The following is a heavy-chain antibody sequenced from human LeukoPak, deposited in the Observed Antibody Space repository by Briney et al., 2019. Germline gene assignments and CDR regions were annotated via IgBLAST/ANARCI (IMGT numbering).Heavy chain of an antibody. V-gene: IGHV1-69*05. D-gene: IGHD4-23*01. J-gene: IGHJ4*02. Sequence: GSSGRVSYSPSRGIVTPSAISWVRQAAGHGVEWWGGILSFFGTADYAQKFQGRVTITTDESTSTAYMDLSSLRSEDTAVYCCARAPRDPFYGGKSLLVSWGQGTLVTVSS. CDR1: RGIVTPSA. CDR3: ARAPRDPFYGGKSLLVS. CDR2: ILSFFGTA.